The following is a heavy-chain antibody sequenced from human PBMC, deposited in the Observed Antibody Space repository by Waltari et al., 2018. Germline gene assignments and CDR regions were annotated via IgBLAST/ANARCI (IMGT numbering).Heavy chain of an antibody. Sequence: EVQLVESGGGLVQPGGSLRLSCAASGFTFRSNWIAWVRQAQGRGLEWVANINQDGGETYYVDSVRGRFTISRDNARNSLYLQMDSLRDEDTALYYCARDRGWNTLDYWGQGTLVTVSS. CDR2: INQDGGET. V-gene: IGHV3-7*04. CDR3: ARDRGWNTLDY. D-gene: IGHD6-19*01. J-gene: IGHJ4*02. CDR1: GFTFRSNW.